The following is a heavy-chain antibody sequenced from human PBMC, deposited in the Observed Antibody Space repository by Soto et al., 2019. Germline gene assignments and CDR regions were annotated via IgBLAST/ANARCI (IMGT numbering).Heavy chain of an antibody. CDR2: ISGSGGST. V-gene: IGHV3-23*01. J-gene: IGHJ5*02. CDR3: AKAWDIVVVPAARSPPNWFDP. Sequence: PGGSLRLSCAASGFTFSSYAMSWVRQAPGKGLEWVSAISGSGGSTYYADSVKGRFTISRDNSKNTLYLQMNSLRAEDTAVYYCAKAWDIVVVPAARSPPNWFDPWGQGTLVTVSS. D-gene: IGHD2-2*01. CDR1: GFTFSSYA.